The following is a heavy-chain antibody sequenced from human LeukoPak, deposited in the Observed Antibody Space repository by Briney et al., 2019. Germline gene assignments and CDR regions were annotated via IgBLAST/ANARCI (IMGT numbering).Heavy chain of an antibody. D-gene: IGHD1-1*01. CDR3: ARGGGWGNWNDAVDY. Sequence: SETLSLTCTVSGESISSSTYYWGWIRQPPGKGLEWIGSIYYSGSTYYNPSLKSPVSISVGKSKNQFSLKVNSVTAADTAVYYCARGGGWGNWNDAVDYWGQGTLVTVSS. CDR2: IYYSGST. J-gene: IGHJ4*02. V-gene: IGHV4-39*07. CDR1: GESISSSTYY.